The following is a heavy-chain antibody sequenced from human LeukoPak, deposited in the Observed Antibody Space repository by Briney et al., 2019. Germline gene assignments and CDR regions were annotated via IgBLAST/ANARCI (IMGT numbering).Heavy chain of an antibody. CDR2: INGDWSSI. CDR1: GFTSSSRW. Sequence: GGSLRLSCVAAGFTSSSRWIPWDRQPPGRGLVWYSRINGDWSSITDADSVKGRFTISRDNAENTLYLEMNSLRADDTAVYYCTRGCSGYGNFDSWGQGTLVTVSS. CDR3: TRGCSGYGNFDS. D-gene: IGHD5-12*01. V-gene: IGHV3-74*01. J-gene: IGHJ4*02.